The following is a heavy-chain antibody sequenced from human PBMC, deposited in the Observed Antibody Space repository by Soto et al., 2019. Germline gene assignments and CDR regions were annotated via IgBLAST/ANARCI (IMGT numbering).Heavy chain of an antibody. J-gene: IGHJ2*01. CDR2: TSYDGSTK. Sequence: QVQLVESGGGVVQPGRSLRLSCAASGFTFSSYGMHWVRQAPGKGLEWVAVTSYDGSTKYYADSVKGRFTISKDNSKNTLYLQMDSRRAEDTAVYYCANPFQNIGYHYDIWYFGLWCRGTLVTVSS. D-gene: IGHD3-22*01. CDR3: ANPFQNIGYHYDIWYFGL. V-gene: IGHV3-30*18. CDR1: GFTFSSYG.